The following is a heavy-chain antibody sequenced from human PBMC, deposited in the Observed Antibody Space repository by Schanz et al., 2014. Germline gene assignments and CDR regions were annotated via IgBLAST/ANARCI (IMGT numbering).Heavy chain of an antibody. CDR1: GITFSGYS. Sequence: VQLVESGGGLAQPGGSLRLSCAASGITFSGYSMNWVRQAPGKGLEWVAVISYDGNNEDYADSVKGRFSISRDNSNNTVFLQMNSLRAEDTAVYYCAKDFFIGVARGVIISHDAIDIWGQGTKVTDSS. CDR3: AKDFFIGVARGVIISHDAIDI. D-gene: IGHD3-10*01. CDR2: ISYDGNNE. V-gene: IGHV3-30*18. J-gene: IGHJ3*02.